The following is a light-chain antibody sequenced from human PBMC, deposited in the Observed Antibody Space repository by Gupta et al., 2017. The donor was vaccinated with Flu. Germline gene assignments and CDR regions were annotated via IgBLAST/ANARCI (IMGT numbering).Light chain of an antibody. V-gene: IGKV1-16*01. Sequence: PSSLSASLGDTVTITCRASQSILNYVAWFQQKPGEAPKSLIYAASTLERWVPSRFSGKGSGTDFTLTISSLQPEDFATYYCQHEKNYPFTFGQGTLL. CDR2: AAS. J-gene: IGKJ5*01. CDR1: QSILNY. CDR3: QHEKNYPFT.